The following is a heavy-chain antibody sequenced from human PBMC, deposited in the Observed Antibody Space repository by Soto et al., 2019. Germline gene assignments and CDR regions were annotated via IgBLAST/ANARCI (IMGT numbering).Heavy chain of an antibody. D-gene: IGHD2-15*01. CDR1: GGSISSYY. Sequence: SETLSLTCTVSGGSISSYYWSWIRQPPGKGLEWIGYIYYSGSTNYNPSLKSRVTISVDTSKNQFSLKLSSVTAADTAVYYCARGGIVVRRWFDPWGQGTLVTVSS. CDR2: IYYSGST. V-gene: IGHV4-59*01. CDR3: ARGGIVVRRWFDP. J-gene: IGHJ5*02.